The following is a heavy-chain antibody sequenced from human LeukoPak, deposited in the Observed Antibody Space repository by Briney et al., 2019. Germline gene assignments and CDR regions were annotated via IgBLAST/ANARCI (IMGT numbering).Heavy chain of an antibody. CDR1: KYTFTDYY. CDR3: ARDGPSGVDY. D-gene: IGHD3-10*01. J-gene: IGHJ4*02. Sequence: ASVKVSCKASKYTFTDYYLHWVRQAPGQGLGWMGWINPNTGGTNFAQKFQGRVTMTRDTSISTAYMELSRLRSDDTAVYYCARDGPSGVDYWGQGTLVTVSS. V-gene: IGHV1-2*02. CDR2: INPNTGGT.